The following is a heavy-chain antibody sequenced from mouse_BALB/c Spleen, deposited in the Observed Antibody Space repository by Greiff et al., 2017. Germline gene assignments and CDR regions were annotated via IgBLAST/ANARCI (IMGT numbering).Heavy chain of an antibody. CDR1: GFTFSSFG. CDR2: ISSGSSTI. V-gene: IGHV5-17*02. D-gene: IGHD1-2*01. J-gene: IGHJ4*01. CDR3: ARSGGTLLRPYYAMDY. Sequence: EVQVVESGGGLVQPGGSRKLSCAASGFTFSSFGMHWVRQAPEKGLEWVAYISSGSSTIYYADTVKGRFTISRDNPKNTLFLQMTSLRSEDTAMYYCARSGGTLLRPYYAMDYWGQGTSVTVSS.